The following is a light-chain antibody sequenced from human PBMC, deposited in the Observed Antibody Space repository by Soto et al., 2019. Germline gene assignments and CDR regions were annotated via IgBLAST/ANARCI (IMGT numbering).Light chain of an antibody. CDR1: QSVSSSY. Sequence: EIVLTQSPGTLSLSPGERATLSCRASQSVSSSYLVWYQQKPGQAPRLLIYGASIRATGIPDRFSSSGSGTDFTLTISRLEPEDFAVYYCQQNGRSPPWTFGQGTKVEIK. CDR2: GAS. J-gene: IGKJ1*01. CDR3: QQNGRSPPWT. V-gene: IGKV3-20*01.